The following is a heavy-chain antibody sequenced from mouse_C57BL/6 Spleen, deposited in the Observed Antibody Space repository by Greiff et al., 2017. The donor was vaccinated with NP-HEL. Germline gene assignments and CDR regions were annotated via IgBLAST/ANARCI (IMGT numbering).Heavy chain of an antibody. CDR2: ISYDGSN. CDR3: AREVTTVNWYFDV. D-gene: IGHD1-1*01. CDR1: GYSITSGYY. V-gene: IGHV3-6*01. Sequence: EVHLVESGPGLVKPSQSLSLTCSVTGYSITSGYYWNWIRQFPGNKLEWMGYISYDGSNNYNPSLKNRISITRDTSKNQFFLKLNSLTTEDTATYYCAREVTTVNWYFDVWGTGTTVTVSS. J-gene: IGHJ1*03.